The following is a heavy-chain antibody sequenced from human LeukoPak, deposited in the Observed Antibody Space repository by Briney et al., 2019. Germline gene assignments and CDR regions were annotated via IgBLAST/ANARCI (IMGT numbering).Heavy chain of an antibody. Sequence: GGSLRLSCAASGFTFSSYSMNWVRQAPGKGLEWVSSISSSSSYIYYADSVKGRFTISRDNAKNSLYLQMNSLRAEDTAVYYCARDGTEGYCSGGSCFQPPDAFDIWGQGTMVTVSS. CDR2: ISSSSSYI. CDR3: ARDGTEGYCSGGSCFQPPDAFDI. CDR1: GFTFSSYS. D-gene: IGHD2-15*01. V-gene: IGHV3-21*01. J-gene: IGHJ3*02.